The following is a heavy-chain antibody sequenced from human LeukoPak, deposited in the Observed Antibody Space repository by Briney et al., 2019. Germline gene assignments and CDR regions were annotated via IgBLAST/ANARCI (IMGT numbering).Heavy chain of an antibody. CDR3: ARRAGAYSHPYDY. D-gene: IGHD4/OR15-4a*01. Sequence: GGSLRLSCAASGFTFTSYTMSWVRQAPGKGLEWVSFIYSDNTHYSDPVKGRFTISRDNSKNTLYLQMNSLRAEDTAVYYCARRAGAYSHPYDYWGQGTLVTVSS. J-gene: IGHJ4*02. CDR2: IYSDNT. V-gene: IGHV3-53*01. CDR1: GFTFTSYT.